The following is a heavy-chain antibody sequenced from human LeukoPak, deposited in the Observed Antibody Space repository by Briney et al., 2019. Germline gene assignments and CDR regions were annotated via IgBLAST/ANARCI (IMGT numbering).Heavy chain of an antibody. CDR1: GGSFSGYY. V-gene: IGHV4-34*01. D-gene: IGHD3-16*01. CDR2: INHSGST. Sequence: SETLSLTCAVYGGSFSGYYWSWIRQPPGKGLEWIGEINHSGSTNYNPSLKSRVTISVDTSKNQFSLKLSSVTAADTAVYYCARGIMITFGGPKGWFDPWGQGTLVTVSS. J-gene: IGHJ5*02. CDR3: ARGIMITFGGPKGWFDP.